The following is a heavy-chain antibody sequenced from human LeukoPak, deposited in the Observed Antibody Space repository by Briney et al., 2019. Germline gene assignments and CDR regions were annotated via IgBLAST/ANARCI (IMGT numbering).Heavy chain of an antibody. D-gene: IGHD3-10*01. V-gene: IGHV3-7*01. CDR2: IKQDGSEK. CDR1: GFTFSSYW. CDR3: ARSRGLITMVRGVILGY. J-gene: IGHJ4*02. Sequence: PGGSLRLSCAASGFTFSSYWMSWVRQAPGKGLEWVANIKQDGSEKYYVDSVKGRFTISRDNAKNSLYLQMNSLRAEDTAVYYCARSRGLITMVRGVILGYWGQGTLVTVSS.